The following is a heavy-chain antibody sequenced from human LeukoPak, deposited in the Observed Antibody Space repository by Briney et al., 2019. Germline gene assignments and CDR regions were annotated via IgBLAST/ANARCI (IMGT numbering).Heavy chain of an antibody. CDR3: ARDMKLELPASSGYYYGMDV. J-gene: IGHJ6*02. CDR2: ISSSSDYI. CDR1: GFSFSNYI. V-gene: IGHV3-21*01. D-gene: IGHD1-7*01. Sequence: PGGSLRLSCAASGFSFSNYIMNWVRQAPGKGLEWVSSISSSSDYIYYADSVKGRFTISRDNAKNSLYLQVNSLRAEDTAVYYCARDMKLELPASSGYYYGMDVWGQGTTVTVSS.